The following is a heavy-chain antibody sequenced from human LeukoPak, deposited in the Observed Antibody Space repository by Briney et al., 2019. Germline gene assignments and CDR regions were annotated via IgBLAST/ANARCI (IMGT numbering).Heavy chain of an antibody. CDR3: ASKDTSGWYEEA. CDR2: IIPIFGTA. V-gene: IGHV1-69*05. CDR1: GGTFSSYA. D-gene: IGHD6-19*01. Sequence: SVKVSCKASGGTFSSYAISWVRQAPGQGLEWMGGIIPIFGTANYAQKFQGRVTITTDESTSTAYMELSSLRSEDTAVYYCASKDTSGWYEEAWGQGTQVTVSS. J-gene: IGHJ5*02.